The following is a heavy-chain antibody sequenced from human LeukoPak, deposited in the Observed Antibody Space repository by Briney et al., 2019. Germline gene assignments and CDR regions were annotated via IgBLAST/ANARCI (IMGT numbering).Heavy chain of an antibody. Sequence: GSLRLSCAASGFTVSSNYMSWVRQAPGKGLEWVSVIYSGNSTYYADSVKGRFTISRDNSKNTLYLQMNSLRAEDTAVYYCARGGSWYSGYDLNYWGQGTLVTVSS. CDR3: ARGGSWYSGYDLNY. CDR2: IYSGNST. CDR1: GFTVSSNY. D-gene: IGHD5-12*01. V-gene: IGHV3-66*01. J-gene: IGHJ4*02.